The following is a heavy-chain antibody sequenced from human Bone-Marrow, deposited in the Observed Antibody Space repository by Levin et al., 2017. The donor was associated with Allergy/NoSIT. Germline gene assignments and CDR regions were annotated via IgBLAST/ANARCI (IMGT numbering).Heavy chain of an antibody. V-gene: IGHV3-53*01. CDR2: MYAGGSI. CDR1: GFTVSDNY. D-gene: IGHD2-2*01. Sequence: PGGSLRLSCAVSGFTVSDNYMSWLRQAPGKGLEWVSIMYAGGSIYYADSVKGRFTISRDNSKNTLSLQMNSLRVEDTAVYYCASVSRASWRAFDIWGQGTKVTVSS. CDR3: ASVSRASWRAFDI. J-gene: IGHJ3*02.